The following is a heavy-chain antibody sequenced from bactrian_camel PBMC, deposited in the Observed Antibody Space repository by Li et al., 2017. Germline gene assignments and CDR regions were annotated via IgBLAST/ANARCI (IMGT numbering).Heavy chain of an antibody. J-gene: IGHJ4*01. CDR3: ANFGSAS. Sequence: HVQLVESGGGSVQAGGSLNLSCVASRRTGGCMGWFRQAPGQEREGVARINGVGGNAYYADSVKGRFTISTDNAKNTVYLLLNNLKTEDTAMYYCANFGSASWGQGTQVTVS. D-gene: IGHD3*01. CDR1: RRTGGC. V-gene: IGHV3S45*01. CDR2: INGVGGNA.